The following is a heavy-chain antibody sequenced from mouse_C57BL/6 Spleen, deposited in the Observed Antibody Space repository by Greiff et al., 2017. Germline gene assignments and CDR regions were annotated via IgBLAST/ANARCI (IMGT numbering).Heavy chain of an antibody. V-gene: IGHV1-64*01. Sequence: QVQLQQPGAELVKPGASVKLSCKASGYTFTGYWMHWVKQRPGQGLEWIGMIHPDSGSTNYNEKFKSKATLTVDKSSSTAYMQLSSLTSEDSAVYYCASRGSNYPFDYWGQGTLVTVSA. J-gene: IGHJ3*01. D-gene: IGHD2-5*01. CDR3: ASRGSNYPFDY. CDR2: IHPDSGST. CDR1: GYTFTGYW.